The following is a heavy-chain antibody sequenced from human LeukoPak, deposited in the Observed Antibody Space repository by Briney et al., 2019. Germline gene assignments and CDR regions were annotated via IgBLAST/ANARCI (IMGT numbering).Heavy chain of an antibody. Sequence: SVKVSCKASGGTFSSYAISWVRQAPGQGLEWMGGIIPIFGTANYAQKFQGRVTMTRNTSISTAYMELSSLRSEDTAVYYCARGITMIVVANFDYWGQGTLVTVSS. J-gene: IGHJ4*02. D-gene: IGHD3-22*01. CDR1: GGTFSSYA. V-gene: IGHV1-69*05. CDR2: IIPIFGTA. CDR3: ARGITMIVVANFDY.